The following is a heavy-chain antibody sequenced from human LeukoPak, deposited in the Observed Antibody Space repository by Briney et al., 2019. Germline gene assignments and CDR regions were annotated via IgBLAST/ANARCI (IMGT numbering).Heavy chain of an antibody. J-gene: IGHJ4*02. D-gene: IGHD1-26*01. Sequence: GGSLRLSCAASGFTFSSYWMSWVRQAPGKGLEWVANIKQDGSEKYYVDSVKGRFTISRDNDKNSLFLQMTILRAEDTAVYYCARVGGRYSPLGYWGQGTLVTVSS. CDR3: ARVGGRYSPLGY. V-gene: IGHV3-7*01. CDR1: GFTFSSYW. CDR2: IKQDGSEK.